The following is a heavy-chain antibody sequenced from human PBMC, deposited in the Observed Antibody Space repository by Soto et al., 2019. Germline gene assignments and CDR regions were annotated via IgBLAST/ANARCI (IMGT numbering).Heavy chain of an antibody. Sequence: PSETLSLTCPVSGGSISSSSYYWGWIRQPPGKGLEWIGSIYYSGSTYYNPSLKSRVTISVDTSKNQFSLKLSSVTAADTAVYYCASTTRVYYDFWSGSAEGGYWFDPWGQGTLVTVSS. CDR2: IYYSGST. CDR3: ASTTRVYYDFWSGSAEGGYWFDP. V-gene: IGHV4-39*01. CDR1: GGSISSSSYY. J-gene: IGHJ5*02. D-gene: IGHD3-3*01.